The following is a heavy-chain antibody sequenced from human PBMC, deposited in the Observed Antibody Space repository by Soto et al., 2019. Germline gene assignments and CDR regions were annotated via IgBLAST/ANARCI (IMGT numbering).Heavy chain of an antibody. CDR3: AKDIGVGTPGGIIDY. CDR2: ISYDGSNK. D-gene: IGHD1-1*01. J-gene: IGHJ4*02. Sequence: QVQLVESGGGVVQPGRSLRLSCAASGLTFCSYGMHWVRQAPGEGLDWVAVISYDGSNKYYADSVKGRFTISRDNSKNKLYLQMNSMRAEDTDVYYCAKDIGVGTPGGIIDYWGQGPLVTLSS. CDR1: GLTFCSYG. V-gene: IGHV3-30*18.